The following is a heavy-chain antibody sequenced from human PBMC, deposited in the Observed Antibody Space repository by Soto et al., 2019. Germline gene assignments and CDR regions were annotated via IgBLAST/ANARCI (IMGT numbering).Heavy chain of an antibody. CDR2: INSDGSST. Sequence: GSLRLSCAASGFTFSSYWMHWVRQAPGKGLVWVSRINSDGSSTSYADSVKGRFTISRDNAKNTLYLRMNSLRAEDTAVYYCARDVGYIYWFDPWGQGTLVTVSS. CDR3: ARDVGYIYWFDP. CDR1: GFTFSSYW. J-gene: IGHJ5*02. V-gene: IGHV3-74*01. D-gene: IGHD5-18*01.